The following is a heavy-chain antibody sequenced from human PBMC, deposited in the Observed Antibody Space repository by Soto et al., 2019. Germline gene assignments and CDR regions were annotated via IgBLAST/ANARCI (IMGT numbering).Heavy chain of an antibody. V-gene: IGHV1-2*02. Sequence: ASVKVSCKASGYTFTGYYMRWVRQAPGQGLEWMGWINPNSGGTNYAQKFQGRVTMTRDTSISTAYMELSRLRSDDTAVYYCARGRPVAATYNWFDPWGQGTLVTVSS. D-gene: IGHD2-15*01. CDR1: GYTFTGYY. CDR2: INPNSGGT. CDR3: ARGRPVAATYNWFDP. J-gene: IGHJ5*02.